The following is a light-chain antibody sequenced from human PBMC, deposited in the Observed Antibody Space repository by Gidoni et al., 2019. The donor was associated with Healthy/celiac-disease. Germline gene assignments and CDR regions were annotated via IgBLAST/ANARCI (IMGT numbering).Light chain of an antibody. V-gene: IGKV1-39*01. CDR3: QQSYSTPWT. J-gene: IGKJ1*01. Sequence: IQMTQSPSSLSASVGDRVCITCRASQSISSYLNWYQQKPGKAPKLLIYAASSLQSGVPSRFSGSGSGTEFTLTISSLQPEDFATYYCQQSYSTPWTFGQGTKVEIK. CDR2: AAS. CDR1: QSISSY.